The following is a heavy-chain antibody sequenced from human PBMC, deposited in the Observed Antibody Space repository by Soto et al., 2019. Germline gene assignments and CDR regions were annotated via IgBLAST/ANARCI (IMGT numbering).Heavy chain of an antibody. CDR2: IYYSGST. J-gene: IGHJ3*02. D-gene: IGHD3-3*01. CDR1: GGSISSYY. CDR3: ARRITIFGAAADAFDI. V-gene: IGHV4-59*08. Sequence: PSETLSLTCTVSGGSISSYYWSWIRQPPGKGLEWIGYIYYSGSTNYNPSLKSRVTISVDTSKNQFSLKLSSVTAADTAVYYCARRITIFGAAADAFDIWGQGTMVTVSS.